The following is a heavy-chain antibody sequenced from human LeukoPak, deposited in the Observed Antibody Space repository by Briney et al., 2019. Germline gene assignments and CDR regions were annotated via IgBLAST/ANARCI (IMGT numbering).Heavy chain of an antibody. Sequence: PGGSLRLSCAASGFTFSSYGMHWVRQAPGKGLEWVAVISYDGSNKYYADSVKGRFTISRDNSKNTLYLQMNSLRAEDTAVYYCAKGYYYYYIDVWGKGTTVTVSS. CDR2: ISYDGSNK. V-gene: IGHV3-30*18. J-gene: IGHJ6*03. CDR3: AKGYYYYYIDV. CDR1: GFTFSSYG.